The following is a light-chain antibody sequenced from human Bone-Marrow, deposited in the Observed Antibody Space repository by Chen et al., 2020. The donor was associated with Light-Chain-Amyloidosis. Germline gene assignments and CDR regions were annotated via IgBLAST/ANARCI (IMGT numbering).Light chain of an antibody. CDR2: KDS. V-gene: IGLV3-25*03. CDR1: ALPDQY. J-gene: IGLJ3*02. CDR3: QSSDSTGSYRV. Sequence: ELTQPPSVSVSPGQTARTTCSGDALPDQYEYWDQQKAGQAPVLVINKDSERPSGIPERVSGSSSGTTVTLTISGVQAEDEAVYYCQSSDSTGSYRVFGGGTKLTVL.